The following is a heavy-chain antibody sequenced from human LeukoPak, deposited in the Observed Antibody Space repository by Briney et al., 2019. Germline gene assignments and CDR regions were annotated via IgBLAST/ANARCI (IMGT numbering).Heavy chain of an antibody. Sequence: PSETLSLTCTVSGGSISSGGYYWSWIRQPPGKGLEWIGYIYHSGSTYYNPSLKSRVTISVDRSKNQFSLKLSSVTAADTAVYYCARGRGYDFWSGPDQPLQYYFDYWGQGTLVTVSS. V-gene: IGHV4-30-2*01. CDR1: GGSISSGGYY. CDR3: ARGRGYDFWSGPDQPLQYYFDY. J-gene: IGHJ4*02. CDR2: IYHSGST. D-gene: IGHD3-3*01.